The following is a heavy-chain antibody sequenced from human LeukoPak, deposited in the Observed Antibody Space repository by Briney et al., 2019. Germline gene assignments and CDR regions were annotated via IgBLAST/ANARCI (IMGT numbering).Heavy chain of an antibody. CDR1: GFTFSSYW. Sequence: GGSLRLSCAAAGFTFSSYWMSWVRQAPGKGLEWVANIKQDGSEKYYVGSVKGRFTISRDNAKNSLYLQMNSLRAEDTAVYYCPRCRPWYYYGSGSYYYLDYWGQGTLVTVSS. CDR2: IKQDGSEK. CDR3: PRCRPWYYYGSGSYYYLDY. D-gene: IGHD3-10*01. J-gene: IGHJ4*02. V-gene: IGHV3-7*01.